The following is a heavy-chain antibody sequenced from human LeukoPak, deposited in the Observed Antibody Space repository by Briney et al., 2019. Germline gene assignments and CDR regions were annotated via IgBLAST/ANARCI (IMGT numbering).Heavy chain of an antibody. CDR3: ARGRNWNYAQTTYYFDY. J-gene: IGHJ4*02. Sequence: PSETLSLTCTVSGGSIGSYYWSWIRQPAGKGLEWIGRIYTSGSTNYNPSLKSRVTMSVDTSKNQFSLKLSSVTAADTAVYYCARGRNWNYAQTTYYFDYWGQGTLVTVSS. V-gene: IGHV4-4*07. CDR1: GGSIGSYY. CDR2: IYTSGST. D-gene: IGHD1-7*01.